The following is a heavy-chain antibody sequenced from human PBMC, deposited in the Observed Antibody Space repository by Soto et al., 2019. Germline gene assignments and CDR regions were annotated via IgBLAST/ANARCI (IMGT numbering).Heavy chain of an antibody. CDR3: ARCSGTSCYVLASFDY. V-gene: IGHV3-20*04. CDR1: GFTFDDYA. D-gene: IGHD2-2*01. J-gene: IGHJ4*02. Sequence: EVELVESGGGVVRPGGSLRLSCAASGFTFDDYAMSWVRQGPGKGLEWVASINWNAGSTTYADSVKGRFTISRDNAKNSRYLQINRLRADDTGLYYCARCSGTSCYVLASFDYWGQGTLVTVSS. CDR2: INWNAGST.